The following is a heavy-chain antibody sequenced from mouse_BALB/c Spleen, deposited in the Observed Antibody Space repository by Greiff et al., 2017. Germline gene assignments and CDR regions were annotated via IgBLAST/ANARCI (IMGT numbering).Heavy chain of an antibody. Sequence: EVQLQESGPGLVKPSQSLSLTCTVTGYSITSDYAWNWIRQFPGNKLEWMGYISYSGSTSYNPSLKSRISITRDTSKNQFFLQLNSVTTEDTATYYCARDGYFAYWGQGTLVTVSA. J-gene: IGHJ3*01. V-gene: IGHV3-2*02. CDR3: ARDGYFAY. D-gene: IGHD2-3*01. CDR1: GYSITSDYA. CDR2: ISYSGST.